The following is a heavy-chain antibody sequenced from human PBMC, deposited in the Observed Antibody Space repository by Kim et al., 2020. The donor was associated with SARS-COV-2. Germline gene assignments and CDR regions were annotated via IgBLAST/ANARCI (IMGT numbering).Heavy chain of an antibody. CDR1: GFPFSRYW. J-gene: IGHJ4*02. Sequence: GGSLRLSCEASGFPFSRYWMSWFRQVPGKGLAWVANINEYESETYYVDSVKGRFTTSRDNAKNSLYLQLHSLRAADTSVYYCSRSFSGCRFDYWGQG. D-gene: IGHD6-19*01. CDR3: SRSFSGCRFDY. V-gene: IGHV3-7*03. CDR2: INEYESET.